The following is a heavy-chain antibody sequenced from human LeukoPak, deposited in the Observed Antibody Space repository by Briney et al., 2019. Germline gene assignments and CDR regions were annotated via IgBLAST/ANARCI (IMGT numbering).Heavy chain of an antibody. V-gene: IGHV4-34*01. CDR1: GGSLSGYY. J-gene: IGHJ4*02. Sequence: SETLSLTCAVYGGSLSGYYWSWIRQPPGKGLEWIGEINHSGSTNYNPSLKSRVTISVDTSKNQFSLKLSSVTAADTAVYYCARGAVAGTEGFDYWGQGTLVTVSS. CDR2: INHSGST. D-gene: IGHD6-19*01. CDR3: ARGAVAGTEGFDY.